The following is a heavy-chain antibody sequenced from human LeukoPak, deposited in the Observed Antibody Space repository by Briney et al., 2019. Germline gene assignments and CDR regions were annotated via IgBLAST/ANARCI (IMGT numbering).Heavy chain of an antibody. V-gene: IGHV4-59*01. J-gene: IGHJ6*03. CDR2: IFYNGNT. CDR1: DGSMSPYY. Sequence: SETLFLTCTVSDGSMSPYYWSWIQQSPGKGLEWIAYIFYNGNTKYNPSLWSRVTISKDTSRNQVFLNLNSVTAADTAVYYCARGGYYYLDVWGKGTTVTVSS. CDR3: ARGGYYYLDV.